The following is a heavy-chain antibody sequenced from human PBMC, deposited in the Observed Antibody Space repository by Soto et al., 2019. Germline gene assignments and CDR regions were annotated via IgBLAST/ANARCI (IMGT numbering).Heavy chain of an antibody. Sequence: KPSETLSLTCTVSGGSVSSGSYYWSWIRQPPGKGLEWIGYIYYSGSTNYNPSLKSRVTISVDTSKNQFSLKLSSVTAADTAVYYCARGHQLRGYYYYGMDVWGQGTTVTVSS. J-gene: IGHJ6*02. CDR2: IYYSGST. D-gene: IGHD2-2*01. CDR3: ARGHQLRGYYYYGMDV. V-gene: IGHV4-61*01. CDR1: GGSVSSGSYY.